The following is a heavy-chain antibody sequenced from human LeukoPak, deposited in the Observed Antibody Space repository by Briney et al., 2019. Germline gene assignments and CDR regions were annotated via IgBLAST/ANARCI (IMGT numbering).Heavy chain of an antibody. D-gene: IGHD3-9*01. Sequence: PSETLSLTCAVYGGSFSGYYWSWIRQPPGKGLEWIGEINHSGSTNYNPSLKSRVTISVDTSKNQFSLKLSSVTAADTAVYYCARGGNDNLGAYFPGIYGMDVWGQGTTVTVSS. V-gene: IGHV4-34*01. CDR2: INHSGST. CDR1: GGSFSGYY. CDR3: ARGGNDNLGAYFPGIYGMDV. J-gene: IGHJ6*02.